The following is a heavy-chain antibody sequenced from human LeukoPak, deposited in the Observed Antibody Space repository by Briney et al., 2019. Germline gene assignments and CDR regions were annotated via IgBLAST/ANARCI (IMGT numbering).Heavy chain of an antibody. D-gene: IGHD3-9*01. CDR3: ARDRYGRPMGYYFDY. CDR2: ISSSSSYI. CDR1: GFTFSSYS. V-gene: IGHV3-21*01. J-gene: IGHJ4*02. Sequence: PGGSLRLSCAASGFTFSSYSMNWVRQAPGKGLEWVSSISSSSSYIYYADSVKGRFTISRDNVKNSLYLQMNSLRAEDTAVYYCARDRYGRPMGYYFDYWGQGTLVTVSS.